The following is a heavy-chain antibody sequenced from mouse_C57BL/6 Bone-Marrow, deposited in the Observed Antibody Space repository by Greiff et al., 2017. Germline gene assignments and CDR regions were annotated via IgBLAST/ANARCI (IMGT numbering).Heavy chain of an antibody. CDR2: IYPRSGNT. J-gene: IGHJ2*01. Sequence: QVQLQQSGAELARPGASVKLSCKASGYTFTSYGISWVKQRTGQGLEWIGEIYPRSGNTYYNEKFKGKATLTADKSSSTAYMELRSLTSEDSAVYVCARFVFDYWGQGTTLTVSS. CDR1: GYTFTSYG. CDR3: ARFVFDY. V-gene: IGHV1-81*01.